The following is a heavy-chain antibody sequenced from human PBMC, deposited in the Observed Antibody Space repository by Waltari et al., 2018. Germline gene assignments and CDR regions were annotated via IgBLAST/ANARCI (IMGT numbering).Heavy chain of an antibody. J-gene: IGHJ3*02. V-gene: IGHV4-38-2*01. CDR2: IYHSGRT. D-gene: IGHD6-19*01. Sequence: QVQLQESGPGLVKPSETLSLTCAVSGYSISSGYYWGWIRQPPGKGLEWIGSIYHSGRTYYNPSLKSRVTISVDTSKNQFSLKLSSVTAADTAVYYCARMVAGDAFDIWGQGTMVTVSS. CDR3: ARMVAGDAFDI. CDR1: GYSISSGYY.